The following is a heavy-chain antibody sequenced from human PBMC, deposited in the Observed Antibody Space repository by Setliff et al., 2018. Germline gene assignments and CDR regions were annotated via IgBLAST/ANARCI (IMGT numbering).Heavy chain of an antibody. CDR3: ARRATYYNFWSGYYDY. Sequence: PSETLSLTCTVSGGSISSGGYYWSWIRQHPGKGLEWIGSIYYSGSTYYNPSLKSRVTISVDTSKNQFSLKLSSVTAADTAVYYCARRATYYNFWSGYYDYWGQGTLGTVSS. CDR2: IYYSGST. V-gene: IGHV4-39*07. D-gene: IGHD3-3*01. CDR1: GGSISSGGYY. J-gene: IGHJ4*02.